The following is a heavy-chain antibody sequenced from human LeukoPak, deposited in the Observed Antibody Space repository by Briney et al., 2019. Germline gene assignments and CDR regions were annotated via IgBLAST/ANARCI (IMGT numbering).Heavy chain of an antibody. D-gene: IGHD6-6*01. J-gene: IGHJ6*03. CDR3: ARGSSSSHYYYYYMDV. CDR1: GFTVSSNY. V-gene: IGHV3-66*02. CDR2: IYSGGST. Sequence: PGGSLRLSCAASGFTVSSNYVSWVRQAPGKGLEWVSVIYSGGSTYYADSVKGRFTISRDNSKNTLYLQMNSLRAEDTAVYYCARGSSSSHYYYYYMDVWGKGTTVTVSS.